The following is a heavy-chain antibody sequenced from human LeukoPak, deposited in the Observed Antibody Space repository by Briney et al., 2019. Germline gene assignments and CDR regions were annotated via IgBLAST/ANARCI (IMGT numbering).Heavy chain of an antibody. V-gene: IGHV4-4*07. CDR2: IYTSGST. Sequence: SGTLSLTCTVSGGSISSYYWSWIRQPAGKGLEWIGRIYTSGSTNYNPSLKSRVTMSVDTSKNQFSLKLSSVTAADTAVYYCARGGAYYYDSSGYSYWGQGTLVTVSS. CDR1: GGSISSYY. D-gene: IGHD3-22*01. J-gene: IGHJ4*02. CDR3: ARGGAYYYDSSGYSY.